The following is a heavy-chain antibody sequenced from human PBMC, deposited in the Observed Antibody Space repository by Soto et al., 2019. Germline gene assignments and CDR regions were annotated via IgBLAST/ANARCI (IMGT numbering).Heavy chain of an antibody. CDR2: VSSGSGGTT. Sequence: PGGSLRLSCAASGFTFSGHTMNWARQAPGKGLEWLSFVSSGSGGTTYYADSVKGRFTISRDNAKNSLYLQMNTLRDEDTAVYYCAKGGGSGSWLTDVWGQGTTVTVSS. D-gene: IGHD6-13*01. CDR1: GFTFSGHT. V-gene: IGHV3-48*02. CDR3: AKGGGSGSWLTDV. J-gene: IGHJ6*02.